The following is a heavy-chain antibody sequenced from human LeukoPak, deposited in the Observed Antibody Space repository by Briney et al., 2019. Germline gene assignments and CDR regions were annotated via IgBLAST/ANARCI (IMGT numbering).Heavy chain of an antibody. CDR3: AREDPPDRYCSSTSCYRYFDY. J-gene: IGHJ4*02. D-gene: IGHD2-2*01. CDR2: ISSSSSYI. Sequence: GGSLRLSCAASGFTFSSYSMNWVRQAPGKGLEWVSSISSSSSYIYYADSVKGRFTISRDNAKNSLYLQMNSLRAEDTAVYYCAREDPPDRYCSSTSCYRYFDYWGQGTLVTVSS. V-gene: IGHV3-21*01. CDR1: GFTFSSYS.